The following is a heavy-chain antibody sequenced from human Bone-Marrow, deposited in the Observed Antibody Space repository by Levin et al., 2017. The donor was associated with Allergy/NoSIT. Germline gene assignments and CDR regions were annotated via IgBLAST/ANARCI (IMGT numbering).Heavy chain of an antibody. CDR1: GFTFSSYA. D-gene: IGHD6-13*01. CDR3: AKDSARVAAATGVSNYYYYYGMDG. CDR2: ISGSGGST. Sequence: PGGSLRLSCAASGFTFSSYAMSWVRQAPGKGLEWVSAISGSGGSTYYADSVKGRFTISRDNSKNTLYLQMNSLRAEDTAVYYCAKDSARVAAATGVSNYYYYYGMDGWGQGTTVTVSS. J-gene: IGHJ6*02. V-gene: IGHV3-23*01.